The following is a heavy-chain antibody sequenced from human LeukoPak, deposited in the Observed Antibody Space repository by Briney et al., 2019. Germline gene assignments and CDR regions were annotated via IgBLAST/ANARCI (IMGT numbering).Heavy chain of an antibody. J-gene: IGHJ4*02. CDR2: IYHSGST. V-gene: IGHV4-38-2*02. CDR1: GYSISSGYY. CDR3: ARVRGYCSSTICYRYYFDY. D-gene: IGHD2-2*01. Sequence: SETLSLTCTVSGYSISSGYYWGWIRQPPGKGLEWIGTIYHSGSTYYNPSLKSRVTISVDTSKNQLSLKLTSVTAADTAVYYCARVRGYCSSTICYRYYFDYWGQGTLVTVSS.